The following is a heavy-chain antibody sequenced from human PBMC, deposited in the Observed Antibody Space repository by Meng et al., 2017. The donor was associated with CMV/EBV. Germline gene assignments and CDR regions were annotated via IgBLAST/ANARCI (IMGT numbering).Heavy chain of an antibody. Sequence: GESLKISCAASGFTFSSYWMSWVRQAPGKGLEWVANIKQDGSEKYYVDSVKGRFTISRDNAKNSLYLQMNSLRAEDTAVYYCARVAGGVLYYSYYCIDFWGQGTMVTVSS. CDR2: IKQDGSEK. CDR1: GFTFSSYW. V-gene: IGHV3-7*04. CDR3: ARVAGGVLYYSYYCIDF. D-gene: IGHD4/OR15-4a*01. J-gene: IGHJ6*02.